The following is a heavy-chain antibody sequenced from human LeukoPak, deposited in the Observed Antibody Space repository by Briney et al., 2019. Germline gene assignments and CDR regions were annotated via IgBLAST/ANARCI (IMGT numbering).Heavy chain of an antibody. CDR2: ISGSGGNT. D-gene: IGHD2-15*01. V-gene: IGHV3-23*01. Sequence: PGGSLRLSCAASGFTFSSLAMSWVRQAPGKGLEWVSGISGSGGNTYYADSVKGRFTVSRDNSKNSLYLQMNSLRAEDTAVYSCARGADGVSSNSRGWFDPWGQGTLVTVSS. CDR1: GFTFSSLA. CDR3: ARGADGVSSNSRGWFDP. J-gene: IGHJ5*02.